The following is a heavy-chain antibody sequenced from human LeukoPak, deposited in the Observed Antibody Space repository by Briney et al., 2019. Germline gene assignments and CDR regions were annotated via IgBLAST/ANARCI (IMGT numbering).Heavy chain of an antibody. CDR1: GGSFSGYY. Sequence: SETLSLTCAVYGGSFSGYYWSWIRQPLGKGLEWIGEINHSGSTNYNPSLKSRVTISVDTSKNQFSLKLSSVTAADTAVYYCGVRRLYFDYWGQGTLVTVSS. J-gene: IGHJ4*02. CDR2: INHSGST. D-gene: IGHD6-25*01. V-gene: IGHV4-34*01. CDR3: GVRRLYFDY.